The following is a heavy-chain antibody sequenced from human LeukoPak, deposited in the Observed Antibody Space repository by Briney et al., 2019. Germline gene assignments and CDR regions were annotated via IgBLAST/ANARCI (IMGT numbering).Heavy chain of an antibody. Sequence: SETLSLTCTVSGDSIGCSNCYWGWVRQPPGTGLEWIGSIYYSGDTHYNPSLKSRVTISVDPSKNQFSLKLSSVTAADTAVYYWARRDSERYYNDWGQGTLVTVSS. CDR1: GDSIGCSNCY. CDR3: ARRDSERYYND. J-gene: IGHJ4*02. V-gene: IGHV4-39*01. D-gene: IGHD3-10*01. CDR2: IYYSGDT.